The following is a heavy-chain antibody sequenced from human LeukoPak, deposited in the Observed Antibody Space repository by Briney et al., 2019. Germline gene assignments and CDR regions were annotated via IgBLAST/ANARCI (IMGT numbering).Heavy chain of an antibody. Sequence: GGSLRLSCAASGFTFSSYAMSWVRQAPGKGLEWVSAISGSGGSTYYADSVKGRFTISRDNSKNTLYLQMNSLRAEDTAVYYCAKSPRIAVAETKVIFDYWGQGTLVTVSS. V-gene: IGHV3-23*01. D-gene: IGHD6-19*01. J-gene: IGHJ4*02. CDR3: AKSPRIAVAETKVIFDY. CDR2: ISGSGGST. CDR1: GFTFSSYA.